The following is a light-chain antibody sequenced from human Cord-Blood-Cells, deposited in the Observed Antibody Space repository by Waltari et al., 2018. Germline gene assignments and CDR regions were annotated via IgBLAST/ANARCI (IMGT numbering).Light chain of an antibody. J-gene: IGLJ2*01. CDR1: RSDVGVYNS. CDR3: SSYTSSSTLV. Sequence: QSALTQPASVSGSHGQPFTISGTGTRSDVGVYNSASGYQPHPGNAPKLMIYDVSNRPSGVSNRFSGSKSGNAASLTISGLQAEDEADYYCSSYTSSSTLVFGGGTKLTVL. V-gene: IGLV2-14*03. CDR2: DVS.